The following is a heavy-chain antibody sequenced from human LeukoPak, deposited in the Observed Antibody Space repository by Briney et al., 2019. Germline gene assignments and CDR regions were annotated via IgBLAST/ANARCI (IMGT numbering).Heavy chain of an antibody. CDR3: AADRFGGGFDI. CDR1: GFTFSRSA. D-gene: IGHD2-21*01. V-gene: IGHV1-58*02. J-gene: IGHJ3*02. CDR2: IVVGSNKT. Sequence: GTSVKFSCKASGFTFSRSATQWVRQARGQRLEWIGWIVVGSNKTDYAPRFQGRVSITSDMSTSTAYMELSSLRSEDTAVYYCAADRFGGGFDILGQGTMVTVSS.